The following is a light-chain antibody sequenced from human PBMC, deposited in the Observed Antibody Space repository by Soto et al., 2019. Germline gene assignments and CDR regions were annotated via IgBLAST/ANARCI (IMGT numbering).Light chain of an antibody. J-gene: IGLJ2*01. CDR3: RSYSGRDSLV. V-gene: IGLV2-8*01. Sequence: QSALTQPPSASGSPGQSVTISCTGTSSDVGGYNYVSWYQQHPGKAPKLMIYEVNKRPSGVPDRFSGSKSGNTASLTVSGLQAEDEADYYLRSYSGRDSLVFGGGTKLTVL. CDR2: EVN. CDR1: SSDVGGYNY.